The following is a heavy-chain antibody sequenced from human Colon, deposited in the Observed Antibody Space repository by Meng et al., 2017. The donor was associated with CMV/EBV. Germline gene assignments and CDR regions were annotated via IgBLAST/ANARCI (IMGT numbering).Heavy chain of an antibody. CDR3: ARVGGFTMVRGEDPKLYHLDV. J-gene: IGHJ6*02. V-gene: IGHV4-39*07. D-gene: IGHD3-10*01. CDR2: IYYTGST. CDR1: GSSTKNRSYY. Sequence: SETLSLTCTVSGSSTKNRSYYWGWIRQSPGRGLEWIGTIYYTGSTYYNPSLKSRVTISIDTSKNQFSLELTSVTAADTAVYYCARVGGFTMVRGEDPKLYHLDVWGQGATVTVSS.